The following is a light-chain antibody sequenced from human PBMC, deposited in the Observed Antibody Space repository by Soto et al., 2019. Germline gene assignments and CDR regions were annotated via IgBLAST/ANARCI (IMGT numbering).Light chain of an antibody. CDR1: QGISSY. CDR2: AAS. Sequence: AIRMTQSPSSFSASTGDRVTITCRASQGISSYLAWYQQKPGKAPKLLIYAASPLQSGVPSRFSGSGPGTDLPLPISSLQSEDVATDICPQYYSYALTFGGGTKV. V-gene: IGKV1-8*01. CDR3: PQYYSYALT. J-gene: IGKJ4*01.